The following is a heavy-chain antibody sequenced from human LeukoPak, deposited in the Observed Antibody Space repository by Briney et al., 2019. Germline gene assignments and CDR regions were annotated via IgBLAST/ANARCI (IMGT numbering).Heavy chain of an antibody. V-gene: IGHV3-9*01. CDR1: GFTFDDYA. CDR2: ISWNSGSI. CDR3: ARSVGPSQSGSFDY. Sequence: PGGSLRLSCAASGFTFDDYAMHWVRQAPGKGLEWVSGISWNSGSIGYADSVKGRFTISRDNAKNSLYLQMNSLRAEDTALYYCARSVGPSQSGSFDYWGQGTLVTVSS. J-gene: IGHJ4*02. D-gene: IGHD5-12*01.